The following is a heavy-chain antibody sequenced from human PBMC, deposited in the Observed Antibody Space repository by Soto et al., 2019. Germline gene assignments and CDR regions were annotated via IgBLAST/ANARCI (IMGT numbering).Heavy chain of an antibody. J-gene: IGHJ5*02. CDR1: GGSISSYY. D-gene: IGHD4-17*01. CDR2: IYYSGST. Sequence: PSETLSLTCTVSGGSISSYYWSWIRQPPGKGLEWIGYIYYSGSTNYNPSLKSRVTISVDTSKNQFSLKLSSVTAADTAVHYCARSLRWGWFDPWGQGTLVTVSS. V-gene: IGHV4-59*01. CDR3: ARSLRWGWFDP.